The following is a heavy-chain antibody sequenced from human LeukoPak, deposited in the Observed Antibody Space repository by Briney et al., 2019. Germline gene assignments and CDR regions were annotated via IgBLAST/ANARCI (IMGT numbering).Heavy chain of an antibody. D-gene: IGHD3-9*01. CDR1: GGSISSYY. J-gene: IGHJ4*02. CDR3: ATGYFYYLDY. Sequence: PSETLSLTCTVSGGSISSYYWSWIRQPPGKGLEWIGEINHSGSTNYNPSLKSRVTISVDTSKNQFSLKLSSVTAADTAVYYCATGYFYYLDYWGQGTLVTVSS. V-gene: IGHV4-34*01. CDR2: INHSGST.